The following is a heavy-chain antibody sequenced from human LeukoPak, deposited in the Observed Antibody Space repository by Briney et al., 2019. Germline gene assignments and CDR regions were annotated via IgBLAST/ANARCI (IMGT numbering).Heavy chain of an antibody. Sequence: GGSLRLSCAASGFTVSSNYMSWVRQAPGKGLEWVSVIYSGGSTYYADSVKGRFTISRDNSKNTLYLQMNSLRAEDTAVYYCAGDRRIGTMIVVPFDYWGQGTLVTVSS. CDR3: AGDRRIGTMIVVPFDY. J-gene: IGHJ4*02. CDR1: GFTVSSNY. CDR2: IYSGGST. V-gene: IGHV3-66*01. D-gene: IGHD3-22*01.